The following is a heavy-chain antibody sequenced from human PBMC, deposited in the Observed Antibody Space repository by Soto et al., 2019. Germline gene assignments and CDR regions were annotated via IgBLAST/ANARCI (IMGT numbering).Heavy chain of an antibody. CDR1: GGSISSGGYS. J-gene: IGHJ6*02. D-gene: IGHD3-3*01. CDR2: IYHSGST. Sequence: PSETLSLTCAVSGGSISSGGYSWSWIRQPPGKGLEWIGYIYHSGSTYYNPSLKSRVTISVDRSKNQFSLKLSSVTAADTAVYYCARVVTIFGVVNSMDVWGQGTTVTVSS. CDR3: ARVVTIFGVVNSMDV. V-gene: IGHV4-30-2*01.